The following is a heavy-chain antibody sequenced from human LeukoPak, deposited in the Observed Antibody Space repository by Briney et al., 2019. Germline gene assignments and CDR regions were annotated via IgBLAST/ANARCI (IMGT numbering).Heavy chain of an antibody. J-gene: IGHJ6*02. Sequence: GGSLRLSCAASGFTFRSYSMNWVRQAPGKGLEWVSFISSSGSNIYYADSVKGRFTISRDNAKSSLYLQMNSLRVEDTAVYYCARGWAMDAWGQGTTVTVSS. D-gene: IGHD1-26*01. CDR1: GFTFRSYS. V-gene: IGHV3-48*04. CDR3: ARGWAMDA. CDR2: ISSSGSNI.